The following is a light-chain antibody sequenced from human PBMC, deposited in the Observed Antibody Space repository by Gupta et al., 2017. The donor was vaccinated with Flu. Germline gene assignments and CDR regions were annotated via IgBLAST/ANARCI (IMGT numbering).Light chain of an antibody. V-gene: IGLV1-40*01. CDR1: RSNIGAGYA. CDR3: QSYDSSLSGSDV. J-gene: IGLJ1*01. Sequence: QSVLTPPPSVSGAPGQRVTISCSGTRSNIGAGYAVHWYQQLPGTAPKLLIYGNSNRPSGVPDRFSGSKSGTSASLAITGLQAEDEADYYCQSYDSSLSGSDVFGTGTKVTVL. CDR2: GNS.